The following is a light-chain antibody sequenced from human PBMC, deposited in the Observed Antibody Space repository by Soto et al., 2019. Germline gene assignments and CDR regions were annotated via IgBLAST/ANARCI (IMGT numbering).Light chain of an antibody. J-gene: IGKJ3*01. Sequence: GERATLSCRASQSISSSYLAWYQQTPGQAPRLLVYGASSRATGIPDRFSGSGSGTDFTLTISRLEPEDFAVYYCQQYGSSRFTFGPGTKVDIK. V-gene: IGKV3-20*01. CDR1: QSISSSY. CDR3: QQYGSSRFT. CDR2: GAS.